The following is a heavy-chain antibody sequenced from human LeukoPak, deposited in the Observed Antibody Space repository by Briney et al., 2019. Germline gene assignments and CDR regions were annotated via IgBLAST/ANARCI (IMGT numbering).Heavy chain of an antibody. D-gene: IGHD3-22*01. CDR3: AKDHVYDSCGHYYMFGY. Sequence: PGGSQRLSCAPSGFSFSGHWMNWVRQAPGKGLEWVAVISSDGGNKYYADSVKGRFTISRDNSRNTLYLQMNSLRPEDTAVYYCAKDHVYDSCGHYYMFGYWGQGTLVIVSS. CDR1: GFSFSGHW. CDR2: ISSDGGNK. V-gene: IGHV3-30*18. J-gene: IGHJ4*02.